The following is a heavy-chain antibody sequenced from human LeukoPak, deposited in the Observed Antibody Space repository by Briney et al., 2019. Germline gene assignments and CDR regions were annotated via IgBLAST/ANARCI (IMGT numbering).Heavy chain of an antibody. CDR3: AKGVNDFGSRYQYYFDY. CDR2: IYYDGSNK. V-gene: IGHV3-33*06. J-gene: IGHJ4*02. D-gene: IGHD3-3*01. Sequence: TGGSLRLSCATSGLTFKNYGMHWVRQPPGKGLEWVAVIYYDGSNKYYADSVKGRFTISRDNSKNTLYLHMNSLRAEDTAVYYCAKGVNDFGSRYQYYFDYWGQGTLVTVSS. CDR1: GLTFKNYG.